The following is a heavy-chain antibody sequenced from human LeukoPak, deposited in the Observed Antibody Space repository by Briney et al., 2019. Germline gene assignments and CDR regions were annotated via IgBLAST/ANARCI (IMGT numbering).Heavy chain of an antibody. CDR1: GFTFSSYG. Sequence: GRSLRLSCAASGFTFSSYGMHWVRQAPGKGLEWVAVISYDGSNKYYADSVKGRFTISRDNSKNTLYLQMNSLRAEDTAVYYCAKSGPGILVGATGRLDYWGQGTLVTVSS. D-gene: IGHD1-26*01. V-gene: IGHV3-30*18. CDR3: AKSGPGILVGATGRLDY. CDR2: ISYDGSNK. J-gene: IGHJ4*02.